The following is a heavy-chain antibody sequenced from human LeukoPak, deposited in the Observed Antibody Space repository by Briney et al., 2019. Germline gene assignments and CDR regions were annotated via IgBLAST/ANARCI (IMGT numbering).Heavy chain of an antibody. CDR1: GYTFTSYA. Sequence: GASVKVSCKASGYTFTSYAMHWVRQAPGQRLEWMGWINAGNGNTKYSQKFQGRVTITRDTSASTAYMELSSLRSEDTAVYYCAREGHGVGATFDYWGQGTLVTVSS. D-gene: IGHD1-26*01. CDR2: INAGNGNT. CDR3: AREGHGVGATFDY. J-gene: IGHJ4*02. V-gene: IGHV1-3*01.